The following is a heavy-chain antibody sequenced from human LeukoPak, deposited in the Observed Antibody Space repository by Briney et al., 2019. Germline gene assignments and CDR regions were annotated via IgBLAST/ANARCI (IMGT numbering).Heavy chain of an antibody. V-gene: IGHV4-39*01. CDR3: ARRAMVYTAMVVYNWFDP. Sequence: SETLSLTCTVSGPSISSSSYYWGWIRQPPGKGLEWIGSIYYSGSTFYNPSLKSRVTISVDTSKNQFSLKLSSVTAADTAVYYCARRAMVYTAMVVYNWFDPWGQGTLVTVSS. J-gene: IGHJ5*02. CDR1: GPSISSSSYY. D-gene: IGHD5-18*01. CDR2: IYYSGST.